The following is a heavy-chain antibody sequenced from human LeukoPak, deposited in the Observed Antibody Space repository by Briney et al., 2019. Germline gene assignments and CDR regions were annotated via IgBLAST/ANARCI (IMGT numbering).Heavy chain of an antibody. Sequence: GGSLRLSCAVSGFTVSTNYMSWVRQAPGKGLEWVSILYSGGDIYYADSVKGRFTISRDNSKNTLYLQMNSLRAEDTAVYYCAKGTMVGATPGYWGQGTLVTVSS. CDR2: LYSGGDI. CDR3: AKGTMVGATPGY. D-gene: IGHD1-26*01. J-gene: IGHJ4*02. CDR1: GFTVSTNY. V-gene: IGHV3-53*01.